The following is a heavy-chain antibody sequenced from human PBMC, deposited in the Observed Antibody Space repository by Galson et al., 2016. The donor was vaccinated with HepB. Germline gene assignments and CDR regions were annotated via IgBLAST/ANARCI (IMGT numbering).Heavy chain of an antibody. J-gene: IGHJ4*02. D-gene: IGHD5-12*01. V-gene: IGHV5-51*01. CDR1: GYNFSKYW. Sequence: QSGAEVKKPGNSLKISCKASGYNFSKYWIGWVRQMPGKGLEWMGIIYPGDSDTRYSTSFQGQVTISSDKSTTTVYLHWSRLIASDTAMYYCATLVAWGQGTLVTVSS. CDR3: ATLVA. CDR2: IYPGDSDT.